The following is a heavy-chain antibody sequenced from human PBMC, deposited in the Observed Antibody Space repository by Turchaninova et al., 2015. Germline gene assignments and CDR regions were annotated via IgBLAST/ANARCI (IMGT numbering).Heavy chain of an antibody. CDR3: ATSVVTPEFEY. J-gene: IGHJ4*02. CDR1: GYNLAELS. V-gene: IGHV1-24*01. D-gene: IGHD2-21*02. Sequence: QVQLVQSGAEVKKPGASVKVSCKVSGYNLAELSMQWVRQAPGNGLEWMGGFDPEHRDTCCGQKFLGRGSLTGDTDTDTAYMDRSRLRSDDTAVYFCATSVVTPEFEYWGQGTLVTVSS. CDR2: FDPEHRDT.